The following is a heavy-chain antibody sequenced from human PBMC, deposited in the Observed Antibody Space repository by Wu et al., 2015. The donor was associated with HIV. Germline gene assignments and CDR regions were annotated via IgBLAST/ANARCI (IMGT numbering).Heavy chain of an antibody. CDR3: ARVGFADYYDRSGYYGAFDI. V-gene: IGHV1-2*02. CDR1: GYTFIDYY. D-gene: IGHD3-22*01. J-gene: IGHJ3*02. CDR2: INPNRGGT. Sequence: QVQLLQSGAEVKKPGASVMVSCKASGYTFIDYYIYWVRQAPGQGLEWMGWINPNRGGTKYAQKFQGRVTLTRDTAVTTAYLEVNSLRSDDTAVYYCARVGFADYYDRSGYYGAFDIWGQGTMVTVSS.